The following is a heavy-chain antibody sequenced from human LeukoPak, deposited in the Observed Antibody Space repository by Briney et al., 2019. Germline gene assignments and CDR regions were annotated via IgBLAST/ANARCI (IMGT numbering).Heavy chain of an antibody. J-gene: IGHJ4*02. D-gene: IGHD6-19*01. CDR1: GYTFTSYG. CDR3: ARVLRRYSSGWWGVDY. Sequence: ASVKVSCKASGYTFTSYGISWVRQAPGQGLEWMGWISAYNGNTNYAQKLQGRVTMTTDTSTSTAYMELRGLRSDDTAVYYCARVLRRYSSGWWGVDYWGQGTLVTVSS. V-gene: IGHV1-18*01. CDR2: ISAYNGNT.